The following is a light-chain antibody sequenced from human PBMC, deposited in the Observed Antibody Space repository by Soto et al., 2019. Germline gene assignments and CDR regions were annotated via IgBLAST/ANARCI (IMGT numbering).Light chain of an antibody. CDR1: SSDVGGYDY. CDR2: DVS. Sequence: QSALTQPRSVSGSPGQSVTISCTGTSSDVGGYDYVSWYQQHPGKAPKLLIYDVSERPSGVPYRFSGSKSGNTASLTISGLQAEDEADYYCCSYAGSYTYVFGTGTKLTVL. CDR3: CSYAGSYTYV. J-gene: IGLJ1*01. V-gene: IGLV2-11*01.